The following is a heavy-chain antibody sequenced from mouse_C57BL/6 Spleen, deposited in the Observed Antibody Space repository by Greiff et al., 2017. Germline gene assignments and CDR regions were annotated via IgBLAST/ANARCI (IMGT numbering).Heavy chain of an antibody. Sequence: DVQLQESGPELVKPGASVKMSCKASGYTFTDYNMHWVKQSHGKSLEWIGNINPNNGGTSYNQKFKGKATLTVNTSSSTAYMELRSLTSEDSAVYYWARSGSSPGDFDYWGQGTTLTVSS. V-gene: IGHV1-22*01. J-gene: IGHJ2*01. CDR3: ARSGSSPGDFDY. CDR2: INPNNGGT. D-gene: IGHD1-1*01. CDR1: GYTFTDYN.